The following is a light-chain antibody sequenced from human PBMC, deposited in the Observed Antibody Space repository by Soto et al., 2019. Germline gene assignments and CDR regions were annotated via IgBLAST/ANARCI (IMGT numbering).Light chain of an antibody. CDR2: KAS. J-gene: IGKJ1*01. CDR3: QQYHTDGT. Sequence: DIQMTQSPSTLSASVVDRVTITCRASQTISSWLAWYQQKPGKAPKLLIYKASSLESGVPSRFSGSGSGTEFTLTISSLQPDDFASYYCQQYHTDGTFGQGTKVDNK. CDR1: QTISSW. V-gene: IGKV1-5*03.